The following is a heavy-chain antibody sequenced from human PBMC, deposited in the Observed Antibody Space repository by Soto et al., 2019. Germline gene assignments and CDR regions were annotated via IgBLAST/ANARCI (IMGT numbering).Heavy chain of an antibody. CDR3: ARGVTTVTTFDY. V-gene: IGHV4-30-2*01. CDR1: GGSISRGGYS. Sequence: SDTLSVTCAVSGGSISRGGYSCNWIRQPPGKGLEWIGYIYHSGSTYYNPSLKSRVTISVDRSKNQFSLKLSSVTAADTAVYYCARGVTTVTTFDYWGQGTLVTV. J-gene: IGHJ4*02. CDR2: IYHSGST. D-gene: IGHD4-17*01.